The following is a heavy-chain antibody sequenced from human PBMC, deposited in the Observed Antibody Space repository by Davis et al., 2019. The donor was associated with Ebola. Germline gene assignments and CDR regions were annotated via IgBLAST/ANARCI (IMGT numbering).Heavy chain of an antibody. CDR2: ISYDGSNK. CDR1: GFTFSSYG. CDR3: ARGADIVVVPAAVSDYYGMDV. Sequence: PGGSLRLSCAASGFTFSSYGMHWVRQAPGKGLEWVAVISYDGSNKYYADSVKGRFTISRDNSKNTLYLQMNSLRAEDTAVYYCARGADIVVVPAAVSDYYGMDVWGKGTTVTVSS. J-gene: IGHJ6*04. D-gene: IGHD2-2*01. V-gene: IGHV3-30*03.